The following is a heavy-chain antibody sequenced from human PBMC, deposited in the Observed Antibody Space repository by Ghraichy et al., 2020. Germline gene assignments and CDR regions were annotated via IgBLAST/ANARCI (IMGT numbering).Heavy chain of an antibody. CDR1: GGSISSGGYS. CDR2: IFHSGST. V-gene: IGHV4-30-2*01. D-gene: IGHD7-27*01. J-gene: IGHJ2*01. Sequence: SCVVSGGSISSGGYSWTWVQQPPGKGLEGIGYIFHSGSTYSYNPSLKSRVSISVDPSNNQFSLKLTSVTAADTAVYFCARVQRDATGDGYFDLWGRGTLVTVSS. CDR3: ARVQRDATGDGYFDL.